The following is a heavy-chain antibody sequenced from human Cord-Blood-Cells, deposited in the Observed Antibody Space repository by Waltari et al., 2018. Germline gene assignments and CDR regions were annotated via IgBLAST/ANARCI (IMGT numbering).Heavy chain of an antibody. CDR2: IYYSGGT. J-gene: IGHJ3*02. V-gene: IGHV4-31*03. CDR1: GGSISSGGYY. D-gene: IGHD3-9*01. Sequence: QVQLQESGPGLVKPSQTLSLTCTVSGGSISSGGYYWSWIRQHPGKGLEWIGYIYYSGGTYYKPSLKSRVTISVDTSKNQFSLKLSSVTAADTTVYYCARDRWTLTSDAFDIWGQGTMVTVSS. CDR3: ARDRWTLTSDAFDI.